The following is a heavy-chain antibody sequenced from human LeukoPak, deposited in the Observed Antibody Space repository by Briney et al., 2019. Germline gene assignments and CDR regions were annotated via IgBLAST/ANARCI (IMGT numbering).Heavy chain of an antibody. CDR3: ARDGYYDFWSGYWPPGY. D-gene: IGHD3-3*01. V-gene: IGHV3-11*01. J-gene: IGHJ4*02. CDR1: GFTFSDYY. CDR2: ISSSGSTI. Sequence: PGGSLRLSCAASGFTFSDYYMSWIRQAPGKGLEWVSYISSSGSTIYYADSVKGRFTTSRDNAKNSLYLQMNSLRAEDTAVYYCARDGYYDFWSGYWPPGYWGQGTLVTVSS.